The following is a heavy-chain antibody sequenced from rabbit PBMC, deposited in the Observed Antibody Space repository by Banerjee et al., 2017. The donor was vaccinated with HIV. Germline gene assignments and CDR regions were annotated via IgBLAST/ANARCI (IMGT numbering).Heavy chain of an antibody. CDR2: IGTSSGNT. D-gene: IGHD7-1*01. J-gene: IGHJ4*01. CDR1: GFSFSSGYW. Sequence: QSLEESGGDLVKPGASLTLTCTASGFSFSSGYWICWVRQAPGKGLEWIACIGTSSGNTWYATWAKGRFTISKASSTTMTLQMTSLTAADTATYFCARAGYHAYNLWGPGTLVTVS. CDR3: ARAGYHAYNL. V-gene: IGHV1S40*01.